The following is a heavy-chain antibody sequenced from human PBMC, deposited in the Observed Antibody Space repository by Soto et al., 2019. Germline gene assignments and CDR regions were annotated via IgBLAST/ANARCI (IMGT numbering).Heavy chain of an antibody. CDR3: ARGGYCSGGSCYPTPFWFDP. J-gene: IGHJ5*02. CDR2: IYSSGNT. CDR1: GGSSSSTSYY. D-gene: IGHD2-15*01. Sequence: SETLSLTCTVSGGSSSSTSYYWGWIRQPPGKGLEWIGSIYSSGNTYYNPSLKSRVTISVDTSKNQFSLKLSSVTAADTAVYYCARGGYCSGGSCYPTPFWFDPWGQGTLVTVSS. V-gene: IGHV4-39*07.